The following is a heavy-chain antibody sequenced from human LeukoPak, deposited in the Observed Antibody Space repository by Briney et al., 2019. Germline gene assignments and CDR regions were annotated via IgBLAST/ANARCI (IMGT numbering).Heavy chain of an antibody. D-gene: IGHD6-13*01. J-gene: IGHJ5*02. Sequence: PSETLSLTCTVSGGSISSSSYYWGWIRQPPGKGLEWIGSIYYSGSTYYNPSLKSRVTISVDPSKNQFSLKLSSVTAADTAVYYCARHGYSSSWYYWFGPWGQGTLVTVSS. CDR2: IYYSGST. CDR3: ARHGYSSSWYYWFGP. V-gene: IGHV4-39*01. CDR1: GGSISSSSYY.